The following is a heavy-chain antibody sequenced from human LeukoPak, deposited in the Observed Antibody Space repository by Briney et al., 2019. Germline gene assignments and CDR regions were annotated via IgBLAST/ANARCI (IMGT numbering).Heavy chain of an antibody. V-gene: IGHV3-23*01. D-gene: IGHD3-22*01. CDR1: GFTFRTSG. CDR3: AKDRGHYYDLSGAFDI. CDR2: ISGSGGST. J-gene: IGHJ3*02. Sequence: GGTLRLSCAAYGFTFRTSGMSWVGQAPGKGLEWVSAISGSGGSTYYADSVKGRFTVSRDNSKNTLYLQMNSLRAEDTAVYYCAKDRGHYYDLSGAFDIWGQGTMVTVSS.